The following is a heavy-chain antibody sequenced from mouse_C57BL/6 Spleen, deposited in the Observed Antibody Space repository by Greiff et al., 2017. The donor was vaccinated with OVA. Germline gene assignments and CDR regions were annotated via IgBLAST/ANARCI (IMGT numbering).Heavy chain of an antibody. J-gene: IGHJ3*01. V-gene: IGHV1-74*01. CDR1: GYTFTSYW. Sequence: QVQLQQPGAELVKPGASVKVSCKASGYTFTSYWMHWVKQRPGQGLEWIGRIHPSDSDTNYNQKFKGKATLTVDKSSSTAYMQLSSLTSEDSAVYYCAILEAGIYDGYYVWFAYWGQGTLVTVSA. CDR3: AILEAGIYDGYYVWFAY. D-gene: IGHD2-3*01. CDR2: IHPSDSDT.